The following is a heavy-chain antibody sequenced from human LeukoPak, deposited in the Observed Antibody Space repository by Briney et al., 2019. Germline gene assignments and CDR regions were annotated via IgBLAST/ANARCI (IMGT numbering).Heavy chain of an antibody. J-gene: IGHJ4*02. CDR2: INPNSGGA. V-gene: IGHV1-2*04. CDR1: GGTFSSYA. Sequence: GSSVKVSCKASGGTFSSYAISWVRQAPGQGLEWMGWINPNSGGANYAQKFQGWVTMTRDTSISTAYMELSRLRSDDTAVYYCATALLLARLFDYWGQGTLVTVSS. D-gene: IGHD2/OR15-2a*01. CDR3: ATALLLARLFDY.